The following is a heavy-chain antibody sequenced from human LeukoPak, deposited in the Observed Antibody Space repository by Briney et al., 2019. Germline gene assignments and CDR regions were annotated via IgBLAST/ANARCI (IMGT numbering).Heavy chain of an antibody. V-gene: IGHV3-13*01. CDR2: IGTAGDT. J-gene: IGHJ4*02. CDR1: GFTFSSYD. CDR3: ARGVYGDYALGY. D-gene: IGHD4-17*01. Sequence: GGSLRLSCAASGFTFSSYDMHWVRQATGKGLEWVSAIGTAGDTYYPGSVKGRFTISRENAKNSLYLQMNSLRAGDTAVYYCARGVYGDYALGYWGQGTLVTVSS.